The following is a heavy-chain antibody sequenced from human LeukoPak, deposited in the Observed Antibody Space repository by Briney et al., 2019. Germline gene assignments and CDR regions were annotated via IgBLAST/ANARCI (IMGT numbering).Heavy chain of an antibody. Sequence: PGGSLRLSCAASGFTFSSYAMSWVRQAPGKGLEWVSAISGSGGSTYYADSVKGRFTISRDNSKNTLYLQMNSLRAEDTAVYYCAKGELGYYGSGSYRVYFDYWGQGTLVTVSS. CDR3: AKGELGYYGSGSYRVYFDY. CDR2: ISGSGGST. V-gene: IGHV3-23*01. CDR1: GFTFSSYA. D-gene: IGHD3-10*01. J-gene: IGHJ4*02.